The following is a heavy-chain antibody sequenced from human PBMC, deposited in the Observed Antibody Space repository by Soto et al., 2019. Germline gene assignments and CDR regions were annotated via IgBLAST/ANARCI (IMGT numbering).Heavy chain of an antibody. CDR2: IYYSGST. V-gene: IGHV4-30-4*01. CDR3: ARDPVSRAYGSVSSPHYTIN. J-gene: IGHJ4*02. Sequence: QVQLQESGPGLVKPSQTLSLTCTVSGGSISSGDYYWSWIRQPPGKVLEWIGYIYYSGSTYYNPSIKSRVTISVDKSQNQFPLKLSSVTAADTAVYYCARDPVSRAYGSVSSPHYTINWGQGTLVTVSS. CDR1: GGSISSGDYY. D-gene: IGHD3-10*01.